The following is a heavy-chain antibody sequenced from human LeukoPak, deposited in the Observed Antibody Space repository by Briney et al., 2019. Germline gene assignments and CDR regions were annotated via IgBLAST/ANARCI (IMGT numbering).Heavy chain of an antibody. Sequence: GSLRLSCAASGFTFSSYEMNWVRQAPGKGLEWVSYISSSGSTIYYADSVRGRFTISRDNSRNTLYLQMNSLRAEDTAVYYCAKDDRWLQFCCWGQGTLVTVSA. V-gene: IGHV3-48*03. D-gene: IGHD5-24*01. CDR1: GFTFSSYE. J-gene: IGHJ4*02. CDR2: ISSSGSTI. CDR3: AKDDRWLQFCC.